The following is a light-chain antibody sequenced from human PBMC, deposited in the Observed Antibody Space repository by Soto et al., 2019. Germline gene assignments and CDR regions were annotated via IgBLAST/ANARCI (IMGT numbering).Light chain of an antibody. J-gene: IGKJ5*01. CDR1: QSVSSN. CDR2: SAY. Sequence: EIVMTQSPATLSVSPGDRGALSCRASQSVSSNLAWYQQKPGQAPRLLIYSAYTRATGITARFSGSGSGTEFTLTFSSLQSEDFAVYYCQQYNNWQITFGQGTRLEIK. CDR3: QQYNNWQIT. V-gene: IGKV3-15*01.